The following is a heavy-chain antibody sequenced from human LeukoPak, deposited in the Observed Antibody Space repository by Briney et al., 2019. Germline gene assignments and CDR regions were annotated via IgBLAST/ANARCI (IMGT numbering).Heavy chain of an antibody. J-gene: IGHJ4*02. CDR3: ARQASEPYFDY. V-gene: IGHV4-61*08. Sequence: SETLSLTCTVSGGSISSGGYYWSWIRQPPGKGLEWIGYIYYSGSTNYNPSLKSRVTISVDTSKNQFSLKLSSVTAADTAVYYCARQASEPYFDYWGQGTLVTVSS. CDR2: IYYSGST. D-gene: IGHD1-14*01. CDR1: GGSISSGGYY.